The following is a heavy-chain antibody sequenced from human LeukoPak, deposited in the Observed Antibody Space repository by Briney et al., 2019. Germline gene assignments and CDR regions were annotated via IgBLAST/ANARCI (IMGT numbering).Heavy chain of an antibody. D-gene: IGHD6-6*01. Sequence: PGGCLRLSPAASMFAVRISYMTAVPPSPGKGLEWGSVIYSSWRTYYANSVKGRFTISRDNTKNTLYLQMNSLRSVDTALYYFARAAARPMNFDCSGQGTLVTVSS. CDR1: MFAVRISY. V-gene: IGHV3-53*01. CDR2: IYSSWRT. J-gene: IGHJ4*02. CDR3: ARAAARPMNFDC.